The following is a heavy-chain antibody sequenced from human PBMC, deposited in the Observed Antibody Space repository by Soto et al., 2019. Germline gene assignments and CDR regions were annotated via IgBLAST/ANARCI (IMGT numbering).Heavy chain of an antibody. J-gene: IGHJ1*01. CDR3: ARGRTKRYFQH. V-gene: IGHV1-69*01. CDR2: IIPIFGTA. Sequence: QVQLVQTGAEVKKPGSSVKVSCKASGGTFSSYAISWVRQAPGQGLEWMGGIIPIFGTANYAQKFQGRVTITADESTSRAYMELSSLRSEDTAMYYCARGRTKRYFQHWGQGTLVTVSS. CDR1: GGTFSSYA.